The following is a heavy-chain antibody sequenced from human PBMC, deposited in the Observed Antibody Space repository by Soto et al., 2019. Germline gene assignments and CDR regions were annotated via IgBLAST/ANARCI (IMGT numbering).Heavy chain of an antibody. D-gene: IGHD3-10*01. CDR2: INPSGGST. J-gene: IGHJ6*02. CDR1: GYTFTSYY. V-gene: IGHV1-46*01. Sequence: ASVKVSCKASGYTFTSYYMHWVRQAPGQGXEWMGIINPSGGSTSYAQKFQGRVTMTRDTSTSTVYMELSSLRSEDTAVYYCARDYLLLWFGELEDYYYYGMDVWGQGTTVTVSS. CDR3: ARDYLLLWFGELEDYYYYGMDV.